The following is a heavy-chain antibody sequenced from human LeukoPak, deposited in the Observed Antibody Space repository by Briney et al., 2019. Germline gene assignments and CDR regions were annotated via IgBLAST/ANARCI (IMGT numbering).Heavy chain of an antibody. D-gene: IGHD5-18*01. J-gene: IGHJ3*02. CDR2: IDYRGST. V-gene: IGHV4-59*01. CDR3: ARSRSGYSYEHGAFEI. Sequence: SETLSLTCTVSGDSISNYYWSWIRRPPGKGLEWIAYIDYRGSTTYNPSLRSRITISVDTSRNQFSLKLTSVTAADTAVYYCARSRSGYSYEHGAFEIWGQGTMVTVSS. CDR1: GDSISNYY.